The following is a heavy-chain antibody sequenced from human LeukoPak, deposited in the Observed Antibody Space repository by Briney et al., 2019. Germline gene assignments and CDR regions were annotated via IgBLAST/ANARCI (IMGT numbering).Heavy chain of an antibody. J-gene: IGHJ4*02. Sequence: GGSLRLSCAASGFTFDDYAMHWVRQAPGKGLEWVSGISWNSGSIGYADSVKGRFTISRDNAKNSLYLQMNSLRAEDTALYYCAKAVAGTEDYFDYWGQGTLVTVSS. D-gene: IGHD6-19*01. CDR3: AKAVAGTEDYFDY. CDR2: ISWNSGSI. CDR1: GFTFDDYA. V-gene: IGHV3-9*01.